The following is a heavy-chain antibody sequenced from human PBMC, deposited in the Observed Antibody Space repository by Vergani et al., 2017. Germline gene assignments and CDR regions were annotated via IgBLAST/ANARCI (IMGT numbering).Heavy chain of an antibody. Sequence: QVQLQESGPGLVKPSETLSLTCTVSGGSISGYYWTWIRQPPGKGLEWIGYIYYSGSTNYNPSLKSRVTISVDTSKNQLSLKLSSVSAADTAVYYCARDSSSYWGYGAFDIWGQGTMVTVSS. D-gene: IGHD6-13*01. CDR1: GGSISGYY. V-gene: IGHV4-59*01. J-gene: IGHJ3*02. CDR3: ARDSSSYWGYGAFDI. CDR2: IYYSGST.